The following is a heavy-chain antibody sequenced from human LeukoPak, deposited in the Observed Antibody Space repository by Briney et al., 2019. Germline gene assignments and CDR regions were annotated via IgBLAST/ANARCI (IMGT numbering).Heavy chain of an antibody. V-gene: IGHV3-48*01. Sequence: GGSLRLSCAASGFTFSSYSMNWVRQAPGKGLEWVSYISSSSSTIYYADSVKGRFTISRDNAKNSLYLQMNSLRAEDTAVYYCARDISTGSGSPPGIAYFDSWGQGSLVTVSS. D-gene: IGHD1-26*01. J-gene: IGHJ4*02. CDR1: GFTFSSYS. CDR2: ISSSSSTI. CDR3: ARDISTGSGSPPGIAYFDS.